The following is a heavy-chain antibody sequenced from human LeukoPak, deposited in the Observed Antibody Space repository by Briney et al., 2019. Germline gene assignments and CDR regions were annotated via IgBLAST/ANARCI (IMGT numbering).Heavy chain of an antibody. CDR3: ARGTDIAAAGNWFDP. J-gene: IGHJ5*02. V-gene: IGHV1-69*05. D-gene: IGHD6-13*01. Sequence: ASVKVSCKASGGTFSSYAISWVRQAPGQGLEWMGWIIPIIGTANYAQKFQGRVTITTDESTSTAYMELSSLRSEDTAVYYCARGTDIAAAGNWFDPWGQGTLVTVSS. CDR2: IIPIIGTA. CDR1: GGTFSSYA.